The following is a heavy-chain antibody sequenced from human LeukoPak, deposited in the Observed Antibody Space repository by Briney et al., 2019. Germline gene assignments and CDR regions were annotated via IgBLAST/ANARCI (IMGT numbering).Heavy chain of an antibody. CDR2: ISSSSSYI. CDR3: ARELYYYDSSGQYFDY. D-gene: IGHD3-22*01. CDR1: GFTFSSYS. V-gene: IGHV3-21*01. J-gene: IGHJ4*02. Sequence: GGSLRLSCAASGFTFSSYSMNWVRQAPGKGLEWVSSISSSSSYIYYADSVKGRFTISRDNAKNSLYLQMNSLRAEDTAVYYCARELYYYDSSGQYFDYWGQGTLVTVSS.